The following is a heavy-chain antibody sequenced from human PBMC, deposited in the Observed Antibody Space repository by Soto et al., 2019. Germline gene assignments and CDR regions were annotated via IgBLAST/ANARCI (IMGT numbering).Heavy chain of an antibody. J-gene: IGHJ4*02. CDR3: AKGGQWLVPFDY. D-gene: IGHD6-19*01. V-gene: IGHV3-30*18. CDR1: GFTFSSYG. Sequence: QVQLVESGGGVVQPGRSLRLSCAASGFTFSSYGMHWVRQAPGKGLEWVAVISYDGSNKYYADSVKGRFTISRDNSKNPLYLKIAGMRAEDTAVYYCAKGGQWLVPFDYWGQGTLVTVSS. CDR2: ISYDGSNK.